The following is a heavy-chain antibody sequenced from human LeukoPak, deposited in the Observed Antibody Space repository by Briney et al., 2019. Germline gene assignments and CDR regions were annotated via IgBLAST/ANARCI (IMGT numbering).Heavy chain of an antibody. CDR3: ARAANTAAGTPTLAIDY. J-gene: IGHJ4*02. V-gene: IGHV3-11*05. D-gene: IGHD6-13*01. Sequence: GGSLRLSCVVSGFTFSNYYMSWIRQAPGKGLEWVSYIPSTSSYTSYADSVKGRFTISRDNAKNSLYLQMSSLRAEDTAVYYCARAANTAAGTPTLAIDYWGQGTLVTVSS. CDR1: GFTFSNYY. CDR2: IPSTSSYT.